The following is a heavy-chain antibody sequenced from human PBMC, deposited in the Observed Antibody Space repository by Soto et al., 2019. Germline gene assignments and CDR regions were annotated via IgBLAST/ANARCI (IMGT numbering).Heavy chain of an antibody. D-gene: IGHD4-4*01. V-gene: IGHV3-23*01. CDR3: AKDSNKYSSSLRGRYFDY. CDR2: ISGGVSNT. CDR1: GFPFSSYV. Sequence: GGSLRLSCAASGFPFSSYVMAWVRQAPGKGLEWVSGISGGVSNTFYADSVKGRFTISGDNSKNTLLLQMNSLGAEDTAVYYCAKDSNKYSSSLRGRYFDYWGQGIGVTVSS. J-gene: IGHJ4*02.